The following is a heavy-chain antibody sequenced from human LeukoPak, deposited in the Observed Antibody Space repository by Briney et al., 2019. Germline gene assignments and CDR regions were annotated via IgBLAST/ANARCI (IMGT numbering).Heavy chain of an antibody. CDR3: ARMRGGGIGYSNYMDV. CDR1: GGSFSDYF. CDR2: IDHSGGT. Sequence: SETLSLTCAVFGGSFSDYFWSWIRQPPGKGLEWIGEIDHSGGTNYNPSLKSRVTMSVDTSKNQFSLKLTSMTAADAAVYYCARMRGGGIGYSNYMDVWGKGTTVIVSS. D-gene: IGHD2-15*01. V-gene: IGHV4-34*01. J-gene: IGHJ6*03.